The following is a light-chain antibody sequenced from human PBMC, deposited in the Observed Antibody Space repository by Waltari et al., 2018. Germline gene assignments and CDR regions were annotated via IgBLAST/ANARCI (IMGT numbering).Light chain of an antibody. J-gene: IGKJ4*01. CDR2: AAS. CDR1: QTITNY. Sequence: DIQVTQSPSSLSASVGDRVIITCRTSQTITNYLNWYQQKPGKAPQLLIYAASNLQSGVPSRFSGSGSGTYFTLTISSLQPDDFATYFCQQTYSVPLTFGGGTRVEIK. V-gene: IGKV1-39*01. CDR3: QQTYSVPLT.